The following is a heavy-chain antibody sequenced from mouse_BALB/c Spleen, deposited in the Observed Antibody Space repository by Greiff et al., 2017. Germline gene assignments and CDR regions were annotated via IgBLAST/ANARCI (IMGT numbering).Heavy chain of an antibody. CDR2: INPYNDGT. V-gene: IGHV1-14*01. Sequence: VQLQQSGPELVKPGASVKMSCKASGYTFTSYVMHWVRQKPGQGLEWIGYINPYNDGTKYNEKFKGKVTLTSDKSSSTAYMELSSLTSEDSAVYYCARWGDGYAMDYWGQGTSVTVSS. CDR3: ARWGDGYAMDY. J-gene: IGHJ4*01. CDR1: GYTFTSYV.